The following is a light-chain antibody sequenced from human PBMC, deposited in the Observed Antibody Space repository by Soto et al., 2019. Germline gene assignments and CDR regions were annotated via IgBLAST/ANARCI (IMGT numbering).Light chain of an antibody. Sequence: QSLLAQPPPASGTPGQRVTISLSGSSSHNGSKTVNWYQQLPGTAPKLLIYSNYQRPSGVPDRFSGSKSGTSASLAISGLQSEDAADYYCSAWDASLNGYVFGTGTKVTVL. CDR1: SSHNGSKT. CDR2: SNY. V-gene: IGLV1-44*01. J-gene: IGLJ1*01. CDR3: SAWDASLNGYV.